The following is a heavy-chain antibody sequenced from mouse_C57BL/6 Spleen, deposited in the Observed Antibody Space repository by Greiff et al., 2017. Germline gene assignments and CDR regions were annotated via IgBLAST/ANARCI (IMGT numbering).Heavy chain of an antibody. Sequence: EVKLMESGGGLVQPGGSLKLSCAASGFTFSDYYMYWVRQTPEKRLEWVAYISNGGGSTYYPDTVKGRFTISRDNAKNTLYLQMSRLKSEDTAMYYCARGTYLDYWGQGTTRTVSS. V-gene: IGHV5-12*01. CDR2: ISNGGGST. D-gene: IGHD2-14*01. CDR3: ARGTYLDY. CDR1: GFTFSDYY. J-gene: IGHJ2*01.